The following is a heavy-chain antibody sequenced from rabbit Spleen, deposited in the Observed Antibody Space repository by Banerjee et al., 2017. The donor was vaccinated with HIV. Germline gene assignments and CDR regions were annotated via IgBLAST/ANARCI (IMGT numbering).Heavy chain of an antibody. V-gene: IGHV1S45*01. CDR3: AGDLASVVGWNFGL. D-gene: IGHD3-1*01. J-gene: IGHJ4*01. Sequence: QEQLVESGGGLVKTEGSMTLTCKASGFSLRDREVMCWVRQAPGKGLQWIACINAYTGKPVYATWAKGRFAISRTSSTSVTLQMTSLTAADTATYFCAGDLASVVGWNFGLWGPGTLVTVS. CDR1: GFSLRDREV. CDR2: INAYTGKP.